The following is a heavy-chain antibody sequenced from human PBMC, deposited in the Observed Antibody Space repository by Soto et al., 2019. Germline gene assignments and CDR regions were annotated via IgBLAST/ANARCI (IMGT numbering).Heavy chain of an antibody. CDR1: GFTFSSYA. V-gene: IGHV3-7*04. CDR3: ARGMYSSSFIDY. CDR2: IKQDGSEK. J-gene: IGHJ4*02. Sequence: GGSLRLSCAASGFTFSSYAMSWVRQAPGKGLEWVANIKQDGSEKYYVDSVKGRFTISRDNAKNSLYLQMNSLRAEDTAVYYCARGMYSSSFIDYWGQGTLVTVSS. D-gene: IGHD6-13*01.